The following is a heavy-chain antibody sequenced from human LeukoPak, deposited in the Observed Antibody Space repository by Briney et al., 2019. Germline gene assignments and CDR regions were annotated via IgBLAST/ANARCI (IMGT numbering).Heavy chain of an antibody. CDR3: ARDSEYDFWSGYSPWFDP. CDR2: ISAYNGNT. V-gene: IGHV1-18*01. CDR1: GYTFTSYG. D-gene: IGHD3-3*01. Sequence: ASVKVSCKASGYTFTSYGISWVRQAPGQGLEWMGWISAYNGNTNYAQKLQGRVTMTTDTSTSTAYMELRSLRSDDTAVYYCARDSEYDFWSGYSPWFDPWGQGTLVTVSS. J-gene: IGHJ5*02.